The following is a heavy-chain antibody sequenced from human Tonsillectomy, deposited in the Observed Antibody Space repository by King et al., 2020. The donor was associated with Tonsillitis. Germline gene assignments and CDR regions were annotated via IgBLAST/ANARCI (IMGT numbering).Heavy chain of an antibody. CDR2: ISFDGRNK. CDR1: GSIFSDYG. CDR3: ARGAGRHSSTWDRDALDL. J-gene: IGHJ3*01. D-gene: IGHD2-2*01. V-gene: IGHV3-33*05. Sequence: VQLVESGGGVVQPGKSLRLSCGASGSIFSDYGFHWVRQAPGKGLEWVAVISFDGRNKFYADSVKGRFTTSRDSSKNTLYLQMNSLRANDTALYYCARGAGRHSSTWDRDALDLWGRGTMVTLSS.